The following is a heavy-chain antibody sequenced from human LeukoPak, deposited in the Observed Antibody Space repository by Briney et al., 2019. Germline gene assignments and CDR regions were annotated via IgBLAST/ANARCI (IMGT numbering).Heavy chain of an antibody. Sequence: GGSLRLSCAASGFTFDDYGMNWVRQAPGKGLEWVSGINWNGGSTGYADSVKGRFTISRDNAKNSLYLQMNSLRAEDTALYYCARDKGIQYSSSLDYWGQGTLVTVPS. CDR3: ARDKGIQYSSSLDY. J-gene: IGHJ4*02. CDR1: GFTFDDYG. CDR2: INWNGGST. D-gene: IGHD6-6*01. V-gene: IGHV3-20*04.